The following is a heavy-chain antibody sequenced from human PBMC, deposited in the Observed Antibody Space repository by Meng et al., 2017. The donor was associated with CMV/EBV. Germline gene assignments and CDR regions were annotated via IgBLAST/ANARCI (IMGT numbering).Heavy chain of an antibody. V-gene: IGHV1-2*02. D-gene: IGHD3-22*01. CDR2: INPNSGGT. CDR3: ARGGETITMIVAGDAFDI. J-gene: IGHJ3*02. CDR1: GYTFTGYY. Sequence: ASVKVSCKASGYTFTGYYMHWVRQAPGQGPEWMGWINPNSGGTNYAQKFQGRVTMTRDTSISTAYMELSRLRSDDTAVYYCARGGETITMIVAGDAFDIWGQGTMVTVSS.